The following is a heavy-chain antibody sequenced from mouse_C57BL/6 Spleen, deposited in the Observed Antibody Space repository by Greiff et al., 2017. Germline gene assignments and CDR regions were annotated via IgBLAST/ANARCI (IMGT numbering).Heavy chain of an antibody. D-gene: IGHD2-3*01. J-gene: IGHJ4*01. V-gene: IGHV10-1*01. Sequence: EVKLVESGGGLVQPKGSLKLSCAASGFSFNTYAMNWVRQAPGKGLEWVARIRSKSNNYATYYADSVKDRFTISRDDSESMLYLQMNHLKTEDTAMYYCVRHEGYYDYAMDYWGQGTSVIVSS. CDR2: IRSKSNNYAT. CDR1: GFSFNTYA. CDR3: VRHEGYYDYAMDY.